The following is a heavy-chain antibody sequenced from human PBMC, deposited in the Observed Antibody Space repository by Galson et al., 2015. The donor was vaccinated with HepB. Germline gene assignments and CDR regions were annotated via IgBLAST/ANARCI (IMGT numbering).Heavy chain of an antibody. D-gene: IGHD1-26*01. CDR1: GYTFTGYY. Sequence: SVKVSCKASGYTFTGYYMHWVRQAPGRGLEWMGRINPNSGDTDYEQKFQGRVTMARDTSIRTAYMELWRLRSDYTAVYYCAREERSDAFDIWGQGTMVTVSS. CDR3: AREERSDAFDI. CDR2: INPNSGDT. V-gene: IGHV1-2*06. J-gene: IGHJ3*02.